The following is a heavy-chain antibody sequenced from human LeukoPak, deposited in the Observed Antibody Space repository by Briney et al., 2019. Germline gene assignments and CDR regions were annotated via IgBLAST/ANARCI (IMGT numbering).Heavy chain of an antibody. CDR2: IYYSGST. D-gene: IGHD4-17*01. J-gene: IGHJ4*02. V-gene: IGHV4-39*01. CDR1: GGSISSSSYY. CDR3: ARVHDYDHYIDY. Sequence: KPSETLSLTCTVSGGSISSSSYYWGWIRQPPGKGLEWIGSIYYSGSTYYNPSLKSRVTISVDTSKNQFSLKLSSVTAADTAVFYCARVHDYDHYIDYWGQGTLVTVSS.